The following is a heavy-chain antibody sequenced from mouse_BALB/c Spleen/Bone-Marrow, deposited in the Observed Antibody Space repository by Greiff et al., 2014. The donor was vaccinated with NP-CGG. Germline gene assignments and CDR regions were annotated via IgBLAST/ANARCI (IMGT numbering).Heavy chain of an antibody. CDR1: GYAFTNYL. CDR3: ARGITTGYFDY. V-gene: IGHV1-54*01. J-gene: IGHJ2*01. Sequence: QVHVKQSGAELVRPGTSVKVSCKASGYAFTNYLIERVKQRPGQGLEWIGVINPGSGGTNYNEKFKGKATLTADKSSSTAYMQLSSLTSDDSAVYFCARGITTGYFDYWGQGTTLTVSS. CDR2: INPGSGGT. D-gene: IGHD1-1*01.